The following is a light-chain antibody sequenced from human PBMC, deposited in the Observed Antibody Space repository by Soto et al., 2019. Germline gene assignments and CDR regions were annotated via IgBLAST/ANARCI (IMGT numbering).Light chain of an antibody. Sequence: DIQMTQSPSSLSASVGDRVTITCRASQSISNYLNWYQQQPGKAPKLLIYAASRLQSGVPSRFSGRGSGTDFTLTISSLQPEDFATYYCQQSYSTLMYTFGQGTKLEIK. CDR3: QQSYSTLMYT. V-gene: IGKV1-39*01. J-gene: IGKJ2*01. CDR2: AAS. CDR1: QSISNY.